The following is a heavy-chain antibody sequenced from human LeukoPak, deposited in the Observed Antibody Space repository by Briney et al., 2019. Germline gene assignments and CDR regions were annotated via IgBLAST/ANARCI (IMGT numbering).Heavy chain of an antibody. CDR1: GGSISSSSYY. V-gene: IGHV4-39*01. J-gene: IGHJ4*02. D-gene: IGHD3-22*01. CDR2: IYYSGST. CDR3: ATPLDYDSSGYYKN. Sequence: PSETLSLTCTVSGGSISSSSYYWGWIHQPPGKGLEWIGSIYYSGSTYYNPSLKSRVTISVDTSKNQFSLKLSSVTAADTAVYYCATPLDYDSSGYYKNWGQGTLVTVSS.